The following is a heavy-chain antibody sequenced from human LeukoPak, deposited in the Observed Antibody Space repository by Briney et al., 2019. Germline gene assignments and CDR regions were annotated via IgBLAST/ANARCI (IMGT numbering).Heavy chain of an antibody. Sequence: TGGSLRLSCAASGFTFSSYWMSWVRQAPGKGLEWVANIKQDGSEKYYVDSVKGRFTISRDNAKNTLYLQMNSLRAEDTAVYYCARHYGYYYYGMDVWGQGTTVTVSS. CDR3: ARHYGYYYYGMDV. CDR1: GFTFSSYW. J-gene: IGHJ6*02. V-gene: IGHV3-7*01. D-gene: IGHD4-17*01. CDR2: IKQDGSEK.